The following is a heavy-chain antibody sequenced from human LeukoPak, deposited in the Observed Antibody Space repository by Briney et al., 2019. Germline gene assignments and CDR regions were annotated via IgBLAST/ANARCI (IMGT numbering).Heavy chain of an antibody. CDR2: IYNSGST. J-gene: IGHJ5*02. D-gene: IGHD6-13*01. V-gene: IGHV4-38-2*01. CDR1: GFTFSIYA. CDR3: ARAYSSSWYFNWFDP. Sequence: GSLRLSCATSGFTFSIYAMTWIRQPPGKGLEWIGTIYNSGSTYYNASLESRVTISVDTSKNQFSLKLSSVTAADTAVYYCARAYSSSWYFNWFDPWGQGTLVTVSS.